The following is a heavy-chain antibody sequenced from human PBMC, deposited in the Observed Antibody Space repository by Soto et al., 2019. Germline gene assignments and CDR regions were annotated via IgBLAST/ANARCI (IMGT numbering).Heavy chain of an antibody. V-gene: IGHV3-15*07. Sequence: GGSLRLSCAASGFTFSNAWMNWVRQAPGKGLEWVGRIKSKTDGGTTDYAAPVKGRFTISRDDSKNTLYLQMNSLKTEDTAVYYCTTDWPHYYYDSSGYYYWGQGTLVTVSS. D-gene: IGHD3-22*01. CDR2: IKSKTDGGTT. CDR1: GFTFSNAW. J-gene: IGHJ4*02. CDR3: TTDWPHYYYDSSGYYY.